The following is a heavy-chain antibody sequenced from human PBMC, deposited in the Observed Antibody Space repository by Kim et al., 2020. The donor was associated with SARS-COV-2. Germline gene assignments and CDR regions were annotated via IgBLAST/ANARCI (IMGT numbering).Heavy chain of an antibody. V-gene: IGHV4-59*13. CDR3: ARSRAGSDFWSGYSNYYYYGMDV. CDR2: IYYSGST. D-gene: IGHD3-3*01. J-gene: IGHJ6*02. CDR1: GGSISSYY. Sequence: SETLSLTCTVSGGSISSYYWSWIRQPPGKGLEWIGYIYYSGSTNYNPSLKSRVTISVDTSKNQFSLKLSSVTAADTAVYYCARSRAGSDFWSGYSNYYYYGMDVWGQGTTVTVSS.